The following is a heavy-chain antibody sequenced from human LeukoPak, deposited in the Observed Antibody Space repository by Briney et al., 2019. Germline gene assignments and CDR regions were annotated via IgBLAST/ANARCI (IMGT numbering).Heavy chain of an antibody. CDR1: GFTFSAYW. Sequence: GGSLRLSCAASGFTFSAYWMSWVRQAPGKGLEWVANIRLDGSEKYYVDSVKGRFTISRDNAKNSFSLQMNSLRADDTAVYYCVRGGRYSCDYWGRGTLVTVSS. J-gene: IGHJ4*02. CDR3: VRGGRYSCDY. D-gene: IGHD2-15*01. V-gene: IGHV3-7*03. CDR2: IRLDGSEK.